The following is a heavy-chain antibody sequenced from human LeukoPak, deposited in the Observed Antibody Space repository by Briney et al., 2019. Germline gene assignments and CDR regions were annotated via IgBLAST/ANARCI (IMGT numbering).Heavy chain of an antibody. Sequence: GESLKISCKASGYSFTSYWIGWVRQMPGKGLEWTGIIYPDDSDTRYSPSLQGQVTISADKSISTAYLQWSSLKASDTAMYFCARFRSNSGSYSFGYWGQGTLVTVSS. D-gene: IGHD1-26*01. J-gene: IGHJ4*02. CDR3: ARFRSNSGSYSFGY. CDR1: GYSFTSYW. CDR2: IYPDDSDT. V-gene: IGHV5-51*01.